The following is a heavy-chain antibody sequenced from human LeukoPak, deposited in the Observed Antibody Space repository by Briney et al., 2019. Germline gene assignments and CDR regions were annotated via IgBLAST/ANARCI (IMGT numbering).Heavy chain of an antibody. J-gene: IGHJ4*02. V-gene: IGHV4-59*01. CDR1: GGSIRSYY. Sequence: SETLSLTCTVSGGSIRSYYWSWIRQPPGKGLEWIGYIYYSGSTNYNPSLKSRVTISVDTSKNQFSLKLTSVTAADTAVYYCARGSLWFGELSHFDYWGQGTLVTVSS. D-gene: IGHD3-10*01. CDR2: IYYSGST. CDR3: ARGSLWFGELSHFDY.